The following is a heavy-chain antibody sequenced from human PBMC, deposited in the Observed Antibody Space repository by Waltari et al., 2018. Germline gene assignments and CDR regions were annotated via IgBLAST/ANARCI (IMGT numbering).Heavy chain of an antibody. D-gene: IGHD2-15*01. CDR1: GGSISGYY. CDR2: IHAIGST. Sequence: QVQLQESGPGLVKPSETLSLTCTVSGGSISGYYWSWIRQPPGKGLEWIVYIHAIGSTNYNPSLKSRVAISVDTSKNQFSLRLSTVTAADTAMYYCARYLCISGTCYGFDIWGQGTMVTVSS. J-gene: IGHJ3*02. V-gene: IGHV4-4*08. CDR3: ARYLCISGTCYGFDI.